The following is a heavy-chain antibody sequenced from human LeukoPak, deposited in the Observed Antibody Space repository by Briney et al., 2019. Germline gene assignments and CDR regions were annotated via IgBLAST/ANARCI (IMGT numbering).Heavy chain of an antibody. D-gene: IGHD5-12*01. CDR2: ISSSSSYI. V-gene: IGHV3-21*01. CDR3: ARLSGGYSGYDWDY. CDR1: GFTFSSYS. Sequence: GGSLRLSYAASGFTFSSYSMNWVRQAPGKGLEWVSSISSSSSYIYYADSVKGRFTISRDNAKNSLYLQMNSLRAEDTAVYYCARLSGGYSGYDWDYWGQGTLVTVSS. J-gene: IGHJ4*02.